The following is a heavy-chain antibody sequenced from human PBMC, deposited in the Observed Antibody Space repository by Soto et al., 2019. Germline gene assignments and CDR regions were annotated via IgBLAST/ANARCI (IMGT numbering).Heavy chain of an antibody. V-gene: IGHV3-30*18. CDR2: ISYDGSNK. D-gene: IGHD3-22*01. CDR1: GFTFSSYG. CDR3: AKDIQVIRFWFDP. Sequence: GGSLRLSCAASGFTFSSYGMHWVRQAPGKGLEWVAVISYDGSNKYYADSVKGRFTISRDNSKNTLYLQMNSLRAEDTAVYYCAKDIQVIRFWFDPWGQGTLVTVSS. J-gene: IGHJ5*02.